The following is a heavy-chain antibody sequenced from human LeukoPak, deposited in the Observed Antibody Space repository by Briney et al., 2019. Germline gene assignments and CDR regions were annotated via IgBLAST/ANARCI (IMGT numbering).Heavy chain of an antibody. J-gene: IGHJ5*02. V-gene: IGHV4-59*08. CDR3: ANLLSGLNCFDP. CDR2: IYYSGNT. CDR1: VGSISSYY. D-gene: IGHD2/OR15-2a*01. Sequence: NTAETLTLTCTASVGSISSYYWSWNRRPPGQGLEGIGYIYYSGNTNYNPSLKSRVTISVDTSKNQLSLNLSSVTAADTAVYYCANLLSGLNCFDPWGQGTLVTVSS.